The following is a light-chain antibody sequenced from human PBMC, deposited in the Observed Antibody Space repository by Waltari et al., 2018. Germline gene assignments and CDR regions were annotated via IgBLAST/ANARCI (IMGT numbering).Light chain of an antibody. Sequence: EIVMTQSPATLSVSPGERATLSCRASQGVSSNLAWYQQTPGQAPRLLIYGASTRATGIPARFSGSGSGTEFTLTISSLQSEDFAVYYCQQYNNWPPTWTFGQGTKVEIK. V-gene: IGKV3-15*01. J-gene: IGKJ1*01. CDR2: GAS. CDR3: QQYNNWPPTWT. CDR1: QGVSSN.